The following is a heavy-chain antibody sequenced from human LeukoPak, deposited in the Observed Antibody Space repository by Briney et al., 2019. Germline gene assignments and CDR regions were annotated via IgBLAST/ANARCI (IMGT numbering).Heavy chain of an antibody. CDR1: GFTFSNYA. J-gene: IGHJ4*02. CDR3: VKGVGPRAPNGRVFDS. V-gene: IGHV3-23*01. CDR2: ITNDSDDT. Sequence: PGGSLRLSCAASGFTFSNYAMTWVRQAPGKGLDWVSIITNDSDDTKYADSVRGRFTISRDNSKDTLVLQMNTLRVDDTAVYYCVKGVGPRAPNGRVFDSWGQGALVTVSS. D-gene: IGHD1-26*01.